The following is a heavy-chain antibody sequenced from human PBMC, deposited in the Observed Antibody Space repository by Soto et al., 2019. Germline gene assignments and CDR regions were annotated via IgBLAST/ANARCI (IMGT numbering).Heavy chain of an antibody. Sequence: LRLSCAASGFTFSSYAMHWVRQAPGKGLEWVAVISYDGSNKYYADSVKGRFTISRDNSKNTLYLQMNSLRAEDTAVYYCARDVGVTGSSSWLIDYWGQGTLVTVSS. V-gene: IGHV3-30-3*01. CDR1: GFTFSSYA. J-gene: IGHJ4*02. D-gene: IGHD6-13*01. CDR2: ISYDGSNK. CDR3: ARDVGVTGSSSWLIDY.